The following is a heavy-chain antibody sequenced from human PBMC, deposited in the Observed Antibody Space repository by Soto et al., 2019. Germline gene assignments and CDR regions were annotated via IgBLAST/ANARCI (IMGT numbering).Heavy chain of an antibody. CDR3: ARGDSMYYDSSGYYYYYGMDV. CDR1: GFTFSSYG. J-gene: IGHJ6*02. Sequence: QVQLVESGGGVVQPGRSLRLSCAASGFTFSSYGMHWVRQAPGKGLEWVAVIWYDGSNKYYADSVKGRFTISRDNSKNMLYLQMNSLRAEDTAVYYCARGDSMYYDSSGYYYYYGMDVWGQGTTVTVSS. V-gene: IGHV3-33*01. D-gene: IGHD3-22*01. CDR2: IWYDGSNK.